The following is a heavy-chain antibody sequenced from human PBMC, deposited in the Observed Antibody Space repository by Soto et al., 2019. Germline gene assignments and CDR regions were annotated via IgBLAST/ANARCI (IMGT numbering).Heavy chain of an antibody. CDR2: IYYSGST. D-gene: IGHD2-2*01. J-gene: IGHJ5*02. CDR3: ARQPYCSSTGCYPFYNWFDP. CDR1: GGSISSSSYY. Sequence: SETLSLTCTVSGGSISSSSYYWGWIRQPPGKGLEWIGSIYYSGSTYYNPSLKSRVTISVDTSKNQFSLKLSSVTAADTAVYYCARQPYCSSTGCYPFYNWFDPWGQGTLVTVSS. V-gene: IGHV4-39*01.